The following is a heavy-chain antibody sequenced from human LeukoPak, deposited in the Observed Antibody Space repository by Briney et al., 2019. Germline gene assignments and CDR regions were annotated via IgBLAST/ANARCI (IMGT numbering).Heavy chain of an antibody. Sequence: PSETLSLTCTVSGGSISSSSYYWGRIRQPPGKGLEWIGSIYYSGNTHYNPSLKSRVTIAVDTSKNQFSLKLSSVTAADTAVYYCARHQGDYYGSGNYNYGMDVWGQGTTVTVSS. V-gene: IGHV4-39*01. CDR1: GGSISSSSYY. D-gene: IGHD3-10*01. CDR2: IYYSGNT. CDR3: ARHQGDYYGSGNYNYGMDV. J-gene: IGHJ6*02.